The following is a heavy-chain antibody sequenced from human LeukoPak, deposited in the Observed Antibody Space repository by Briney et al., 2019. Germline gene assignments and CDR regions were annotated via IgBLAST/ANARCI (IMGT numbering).Heavy chain of an antibody. CDR2: INYRGAV. Sequence: NPSETLSLTCTVSDGSTTGTRYYWGWFRQTPGKGPEWIGNINYRGAVYYNPSLRSRATISLDTSKNQFPLRLTPVTAADTAVYFCARVTKYDNSRNNYYMDVWGKGTTVTVSS. V-gene: IGHV4-39*06. J-gene: IGHJ6*03. CDR1: DGSTTGTRYY. CDR3: ARVTKYDNSRNNYYMDV. D-gene: IGHD4-17*01.